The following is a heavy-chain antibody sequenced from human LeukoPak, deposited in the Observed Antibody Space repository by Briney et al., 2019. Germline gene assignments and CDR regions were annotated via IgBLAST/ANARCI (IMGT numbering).Heavy chain of an antibody. J-gene: IGHJ4*02. CDR2: ISAYNGNT. CDR3: ARDSPLEGEAMASPIDY. D-gene: IGHD5-18*01. V-gene: IGHV1-18*01. CDR1: GYTFISYG. Sequence: ASVKVSCKASGYTFISYGISWVRQAPGQGLERMGWISAYNGNTNYAQKLQGRVTMTTDTSTSTAYMELRSLRSDDTAVYYCARDSPLEGEAMASPIDYWGQGTLVTVSS.